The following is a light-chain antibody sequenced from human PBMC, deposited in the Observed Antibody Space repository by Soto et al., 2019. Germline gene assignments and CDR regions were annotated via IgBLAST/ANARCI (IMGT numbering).Light chain of an antibody. CDR3: CSYAGSDTFVV. CDR2: DVT. J-gene: IGLJ1*01. V-gene: IGLV2-11*01. Sequence: QSALRQTRPLYGSPAQTVIISCASTIRDFGGYNYVSWFQQHPGRAPKVVIFDVTKRPSGVPDRFSGSKSGNTAFLTITGLQAADEADYFCCSYAGSDTFVVLGTGTKSPS. CDR1: IRDFGGYNY.